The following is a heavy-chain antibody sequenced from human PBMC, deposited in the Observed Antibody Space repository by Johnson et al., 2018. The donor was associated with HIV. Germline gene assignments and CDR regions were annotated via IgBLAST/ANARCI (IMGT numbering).Heavy chain of an antibody. Sequence: MQLVESGGGVVQPGRSLTLSCAASGFTLSNYGMHWVRQAPGKGLEWVANIKEDGSEEYYVDSMEGRFTISRDNAKNSLYLQMNSLRAEDTAVYYCAREAATTFWGWDAFDIWGQGTMVTISS. D-gene: IGHD3-10*02. CDR3: AREAATTFWGWDAFDI. CDR2: IKEDGSEE. V-gene: IGHV3-7*01. J-gene: IGHJ3*02. CDR1: GFTLSNYG.